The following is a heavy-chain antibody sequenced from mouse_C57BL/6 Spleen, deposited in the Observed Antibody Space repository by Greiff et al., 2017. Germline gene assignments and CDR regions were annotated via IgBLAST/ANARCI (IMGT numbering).Heavy chain of an antibody. V-gene: IGHV14-4*01. CDR3: TTCYYGSSPFDY. D-gene: IGHD1-1*01. J-gene: IGHJ2*01. CDR2: INPENGDT. Sequence: EVQLQQSGPGLVRPAPSVKLSCTATGFNITDGYLHWVMQRPARGLLWSGWINPENGDTEYAPTFQGKAPITADTSTNTAYLQLNSLTTEDTAVYYGTTCYYGSSPFDYWGKGTTLTVSS. CDR1: GFNITDGY.